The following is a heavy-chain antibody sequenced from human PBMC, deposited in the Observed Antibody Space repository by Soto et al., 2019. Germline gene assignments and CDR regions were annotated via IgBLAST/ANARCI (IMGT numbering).Heavy chain of an antibody. CDR3: ARSSFGILQILYMDV. D-gene: IGHD6-6*01. Sequence: SQTLSLTCTVSGGSISSYYWSWIRQPPGKGLEWIGYIYYSGSTNYNPSLKSRVTISVDTSKNQFSLKLSSVTAADTAVYYCARSSFGILQILYMDVLGKGTTVTVSS. J-gene: IGHJ6*03. V-gene: IGHV4-59*08. CDR1: GGSISSYY. CDR2: IYYSGST.